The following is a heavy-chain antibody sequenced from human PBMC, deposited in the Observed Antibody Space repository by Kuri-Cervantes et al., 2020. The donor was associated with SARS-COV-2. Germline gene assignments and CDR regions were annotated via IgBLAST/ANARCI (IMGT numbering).Heavy chain of an antibody. V-gene: IGHV3-13*01. CDR3: ARGGYYGSGSSYYYYYGMDV. J-gene: IGHJ6*02. CDR1: GFTFSSYD. D-gene: IGHD3-10*01. CDR2: IGTAGDT. Sequence: GGSLRLSCAASGFTFSSYDMHWVRQATGKGLEWVSAIGTAGDTYYPGSVTGRFTISRENAKNSLYLQMNSLRAGDTAVYYCARGGYYGSGSSYYYYYGMDVWGQGTTVTVSS.